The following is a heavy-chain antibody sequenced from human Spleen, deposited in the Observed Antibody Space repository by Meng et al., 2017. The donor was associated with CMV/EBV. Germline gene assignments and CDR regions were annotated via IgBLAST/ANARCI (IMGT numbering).Heavy chain of an antibody. CDR1: GFTFDDYA. CDR2: ISWNSGSI. D-gene: IGHD6-13*01. CDR3: AKDRRVLIAAAGNSGFDY. Sequence: SLKISFAASGFTFDDYAMHWVRQAPGKGLEWVSGISWNSGSIGYADSVNGRFTISRDNAKNSLYLQMNSLRAEDTALYYCAKDRRVLIAAAGNSGFDYWGQGTLVTVSS. J-gene: IGHJ4*02. V-gene: IGHV3-9*01.